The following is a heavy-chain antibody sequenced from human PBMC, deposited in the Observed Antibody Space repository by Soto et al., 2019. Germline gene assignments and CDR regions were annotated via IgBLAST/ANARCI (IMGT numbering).Heavy chain of an antibody. Sequence: QVQLVQSGAEVKKPGSSVKVSCKASGGTFSSYAISWVRQAPGQGLEWMGGTIPIFGTANYAQKFQGRVTITADESTSTAYMELSSLRSEDTAVYYCARDRARKRDYYYCGMDVWGQGTTVTVSS. J-gene: IGHJ6*02. CDR3: ARDRARKRDYYYCGMDV. V-gene: IGHV1-69*01. CDR2: TIPIFGTA. CDR1: GGTFSSYA.